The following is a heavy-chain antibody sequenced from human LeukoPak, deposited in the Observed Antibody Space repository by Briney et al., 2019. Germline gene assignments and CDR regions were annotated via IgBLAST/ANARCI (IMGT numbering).Heavy chain of an antibody. Sequence: ASVKASCKASGYTFTGYYMHWVRQAPGQGLEWMGWINPNSGGTNYAQKFQGRVTMTRDTSISTAYMELSRLRSDDTAVYYCARGSPYSSSWYAFDIWGQGTMVTVSS. CDR2: INPNSGGT. J-gene: IGHJ3*02. CDR1: GYTFTGYY. D-gene: IGHD6-13*01. CDR3: ARGSPYSSSWYAFDI. V-gene: IGHV1-2*02.